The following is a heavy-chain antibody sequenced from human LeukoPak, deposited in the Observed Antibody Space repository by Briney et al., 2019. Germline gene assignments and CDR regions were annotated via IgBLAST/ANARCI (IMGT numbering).Heavy chain of an antibody. CDR1: GGSISTSNYY. CDR3: ASVANCYYMDV. J-gene: IGHJ6*03. D-gene: IGHD1-1*01. Sequence: PSETLSLTCTVSGGSISTSNYYWGWIRQPPGKGLEWIGNIFYSGSTYYSPSLKSRVTISVDTSKNQFSLKLSSVTAADTAVYYCASVANCYYMDVWGKGTTVTISS. V-gene: IGHV4-39*01. CDR2: IFYSGST.